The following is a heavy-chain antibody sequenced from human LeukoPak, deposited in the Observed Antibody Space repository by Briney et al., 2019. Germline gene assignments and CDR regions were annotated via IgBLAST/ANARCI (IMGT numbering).Heavy chain of an antibody. J-gene: IGHJ4*02. CDR1: GFTFSRFW. Sequence: PGGSLRLSCSASGFTFSRFWMSWVRQAPGKGLEYVALIKQGGSEIYHMDSVKGRFTISRDDATNSLYLQLNNLRVEDTAMYYCGKTFGSGDYWGQGALVTVSS. V-gene: IGHV3-7*05. CDR3: GKTFGSGDY. CDR2: IKQGGSEI. D-gene: IGHD3-10*01.